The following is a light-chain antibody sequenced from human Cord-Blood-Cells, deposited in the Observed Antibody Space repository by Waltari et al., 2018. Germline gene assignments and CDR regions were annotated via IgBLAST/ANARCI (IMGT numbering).Light chain of an antibody. CDR3: YSAADNNLV. Sequence: SYELTQPSSVSVSPGQTARITCSGDVLAKKYARWFQQRPGQAPVLVIYKDSERPSVCRERVSGSSSGTTVTLTISGAQVEDEADYYCYSAADNNLVFGGGTKLTVL. J-gene: IGLJ3*02. CDR2: KDS. V-gene: IGLV3-27*01. CDR1: VLAKKY.